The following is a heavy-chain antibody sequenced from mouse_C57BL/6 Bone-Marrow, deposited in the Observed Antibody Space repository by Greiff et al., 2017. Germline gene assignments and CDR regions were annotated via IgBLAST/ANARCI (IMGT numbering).Heavy chain of an antibody. D-gene: IGHD4-1*02. CDR2: IDPSDSYT. J-gene: IGHJ3*01. CDR1: GYTFTSYW. CDR3: ATQRGPFPFAY. Sequence: QVQLQQPGAELVMPGASVKLSCKASGYTFTSYWMHWVKQRPGQGLEWIGEIDPSDSYTNYNQKFKGKSTLTVDKSSSTAYMQLSSLTSEDSAVYYCATQRGPFPFAYWGQGTLVTVSA. V-gene: IGHV1-69*01.